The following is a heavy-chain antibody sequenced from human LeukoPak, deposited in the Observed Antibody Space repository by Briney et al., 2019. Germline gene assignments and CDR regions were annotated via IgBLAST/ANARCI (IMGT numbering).Heavy chain of an antibody. CDR2: ISCIGYST. CDR3: AKRSGYPPGWFFDF. Sequence: GGSLILSCAGSGFAFRNYAMNWGRQAPVNGLEAGSAISCIGYSTYYAESVNGRFTISRGNSNNTAFLQMNSLRAEDTAVFYCAKRSGYPPGWFFDFWGQGTLVTVSS. CDR1: GFAFRNYA. D-gene: IGHD6-19*01. V-gene: IGHV3-23*01. J-gene: IGHJ4*02.